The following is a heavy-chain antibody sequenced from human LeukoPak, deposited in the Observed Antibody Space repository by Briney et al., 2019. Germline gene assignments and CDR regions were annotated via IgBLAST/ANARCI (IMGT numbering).Heavy chain of an antibody. CDR3: AKDRARYDSALNY. D-gene: IGHD3-22*01. V-gene: IGHV3-23*01. CDR1: GFTFKSFA. Sequence: PGGSLRLSCAASGFTFKSFAMNWVRQAPGKGLEWVSVISGSGDITRYADSVRGRFTISRDNSKNTLYLQMNSLRAEDTAVYYCAKDRARYDSALNYWGQGTLVTVSS. J-gene: IGHJ4*02. CDR2: ISGSGDIT.